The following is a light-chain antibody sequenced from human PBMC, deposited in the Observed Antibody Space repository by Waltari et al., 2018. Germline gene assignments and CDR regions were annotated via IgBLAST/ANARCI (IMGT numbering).Light chain of an antibody. J-gene: IGLJ1*01. Sequence: QSALTQPASVSGSPGQSITISCTGTSSDVGSYNLVSWYQQHPGKAPKLVLYEGSQRPSWVSNRFSGSKSDNTASLTISGLQAEDGADYYCCSYAGSSTSPYVFGTGTKVTVL. CDR2: EGS. CDR3: CSYAGSSTSPYV. CDR1: SSDVGSYNL. V-gene: IGLV2-23*01.